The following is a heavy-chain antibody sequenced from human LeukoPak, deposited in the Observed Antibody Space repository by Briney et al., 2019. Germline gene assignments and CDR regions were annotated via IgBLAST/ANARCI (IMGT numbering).Heavy chain of an antibody. V-gene: IGHV5-51*01. Sequence: GESLKISCQGSGYIFTSYWIGWVRQMPGKGLEWMGIIYPGDSDTRYSPSFQGQVTISADKSISTAYLQWSSLKASDTAMYYCARIVAAAGIGAFDIWGQGTMVTVSS. CDR2: IYPGDSDT. J-gene: IGHJ3*02. CDR3: ARIVAAAGIGAFDI. CDR1: GYIFTSYW. D-gene: IGHD6-13*01.